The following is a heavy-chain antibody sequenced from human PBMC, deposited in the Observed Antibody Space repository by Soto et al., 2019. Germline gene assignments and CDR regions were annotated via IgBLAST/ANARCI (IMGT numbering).Heavy chain of an antibody. Sequence: QVQLVQSGAEVKKPGSSVKVSCKASGGTFSSYAISWVRQAPGQGLEWMGGIIPIFGTATYAQKFQGRVTITADESTGTAYMELSSLRSEDTAVYYCARRSMRDYGDQPYYYYGMDVWGQGTTVTVSS. CDR3: ARRSMRDYGDQPYYYYGMDV. CDR1: GGTFSSYA. J-gene: IGHJ6*02. D-gene: IGHD4-17*01. CDR2: IIPIFGTA. V-gene: IGHV1-69*01.